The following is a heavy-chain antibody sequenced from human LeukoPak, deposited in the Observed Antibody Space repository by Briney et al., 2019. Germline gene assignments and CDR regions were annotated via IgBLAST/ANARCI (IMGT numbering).Heavy chain of an antibody. J-gene: IGHJ5*02. CDR2: INPSGDNT. Sequence: VASVKVSCKASGYTFTNNFMHWVRQAPGQGLEWIGIINPSGDNTWYAQKFQGRVTMTRDMATSTDYLEVSSLRSEDTAVYYCARSMVRGWGDWFDPWGQGTLVTVSS. V-gene: IGHV1-46*01. CDR3: ARSMVRGWGDWFDP. CDR1: GYTFTNNF. D-gene: IGHD3-10*01.